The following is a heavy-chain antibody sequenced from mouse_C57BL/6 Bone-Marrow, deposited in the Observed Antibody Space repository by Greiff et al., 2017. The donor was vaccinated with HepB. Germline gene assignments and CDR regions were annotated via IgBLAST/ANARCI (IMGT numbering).Heavy chain of an antibody. CDR1: GYTFTSYW. J-gene: IGHJ2*01. V-gene: IGHV1-64*01. Sequence: QVHVKQPGAELVKPGASVKLSCKASGYTFTSYWMHWVKQRPGQGLEWIGMIHPNSGSTNYNEKFKSKATLTVDKSSSTAYMQLSSLTSEDSAVYYCAILYDGPPDYWGQGTTLTVSS. CDR2: IHPNSGST. D-gene: IGHD2-3*01. CDR3: AILYDGPPDY.